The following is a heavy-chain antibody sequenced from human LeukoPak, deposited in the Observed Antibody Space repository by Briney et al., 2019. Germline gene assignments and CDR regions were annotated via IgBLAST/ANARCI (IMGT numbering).Heavy chain of an antibody. CDR3: ASTTETTVDAFDI. Sequence: ASVKVSCKASGYTFTSYGISWVRQAPGQGLEWMGWISAYNGNTNYAQKLQGRVTMTTDTSTSTAYMELRSLRSDDTAVYYCASTTETTVDAFDIWRQWTMVTVSS. D-gene: IGHD4-17*01. CDR1: GYTFTSYG. V-gene: IGHV1-18*01. CDR2: ISAYNGNT. J-gene: IGHJ3*02.